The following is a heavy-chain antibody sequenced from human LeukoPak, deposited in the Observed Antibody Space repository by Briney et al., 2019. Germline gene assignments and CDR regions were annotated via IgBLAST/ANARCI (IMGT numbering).Heavy chain of an antibody. J-gene: IGHJ4*02. CDR3: ATYSGSYSSDFDY. Sequence: GASVKVSCKASGYTFTGYYMHWVRQAPGQGLEWMEWINPNSGGTNYAQKFQGRVTMTRDTSISTAYMELSRLRSDDTAVYYCATYSGSYSSDFDYWGQGTLVTVSS. CDR1: GYTFTGYY. V-gene: IGHV1-2*02. CDR2: INPNSGGT. D-gene: IGHD1-26*01.